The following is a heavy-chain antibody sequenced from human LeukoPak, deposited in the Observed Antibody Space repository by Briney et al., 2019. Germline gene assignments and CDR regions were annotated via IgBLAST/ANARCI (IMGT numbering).Heavy chain of an antibody. CDR1: GFTFSTYW. CDR2: ILQDGSKK. D-gene: IGHD2-15*01. V-gene: IGHV3-7*02. Sequence: GGSLRLSCVASGFTFSTYWMSWVRQAPGKGLEWVANILQDGSKKLYVDSVKGRFAISRDSATNSLYLLMSSLRAEDTALYYCARGGGSFDCWGQGTLLTVSS. J-gene: IGHJ4*02. CDR3: ARGGGSFDC.